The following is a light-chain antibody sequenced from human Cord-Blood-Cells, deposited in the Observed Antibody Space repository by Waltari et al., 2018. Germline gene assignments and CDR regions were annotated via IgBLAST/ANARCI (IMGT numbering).Light chain of an antibody. Sequence: QSALTQPPSASGSPGQSVTLSCTGTSSDVGGYNYVSWYQQHPGKAPKPMIYDVSTRPSGVPDRFSGSKSGNTASLTVSGLQAEDEADYYCSSYAGSNNWVFGGGTKLTVL. J-gene: IGLJ3*02. CDR3: SSYAGSNNWV. CDR2: DVS. V-gene: IGLV2-8*01. CDR1: SSDVGGYNY.